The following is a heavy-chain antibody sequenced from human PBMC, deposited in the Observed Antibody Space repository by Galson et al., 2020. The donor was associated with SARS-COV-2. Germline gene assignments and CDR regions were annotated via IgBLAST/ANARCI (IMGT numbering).Heavy chain of an antibody. D-gene: IGHD2-15*01. Sequence: SETLSLTCAVYGGSFSGYYWSWIRQPPGKGLEWIGEINHSGSTNYNPSLKSRVTISVDTSKNQFSLKLSSVTAADTAVYYCAQSPRYCSGGSCVDYWGQGTLVTVSS. V-gene: IGHV4-34*01. CDR1: GGSFSGYY. CDR3: AQSPRYCSGGSCVDY. J-gene: IGHJ4*02. CDR2: INHSGST.